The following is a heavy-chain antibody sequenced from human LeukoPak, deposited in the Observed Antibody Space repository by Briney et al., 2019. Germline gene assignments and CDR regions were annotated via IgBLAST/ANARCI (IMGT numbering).Heavy chain of an antibody. CDR1: GFTFSSYG. Sequence: GGSLRLSCAASGFTFSSYGMHWVRQAPGKGLEWVAVIWYDGSNKYYADSVKGRLTISRDNSKNTLYLQMNSLRAEDTAVYYCARDHRPYYDILTGYYDYWGQGTLVTVSS. J-gene: IGHJ4*02. CDR2: IWYDGSNK. CDR3: ARDHRPYYDILTGYYDY. D-gene: IGHD3-9*01. V-gene: IGHV3-33*01.